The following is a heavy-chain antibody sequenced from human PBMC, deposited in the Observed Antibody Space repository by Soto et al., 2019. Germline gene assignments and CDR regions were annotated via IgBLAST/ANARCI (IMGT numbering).Heavy chain of an antibody. J-gene: IGHJ6*02. CDR3: ATHITTVGYYYTMDV. V-gene: IGHV1-69*12. CDR1: GGTFSNYA. CDR2: IIPIFGTA. D-gene: IGHD3-3*01. Sequence: QVQLVQSGAAVKKPGSSVKVSCKASGGTFSNYAISWVRQAPGQGLEWMGGIIPIFGTANYAQKFQGRVTITADESTSTDYMALSSLRSEDTAVYYCATHITTVGYYYTMDVGGQCTTVTVSS.